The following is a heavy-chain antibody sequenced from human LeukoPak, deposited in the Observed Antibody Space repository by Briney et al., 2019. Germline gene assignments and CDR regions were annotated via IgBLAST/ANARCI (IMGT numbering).Heavy chain of an antibody. CDR3: AKLRSQWLVPFDY. CDR2: ISGSGGST. Sequence: GGSLRLSCVASGFTFSSYWMTWVRQAPGKGLEWVSAISGSGGSTYYADSVKGRFTISRDNSKNTLYLQMNSLRAEDTAVYYCAKLRSQWLVPFDYWGQGTLVTVSS. D-gene: IGHD6-19*01. CDR1: GFTFSSYW. J-gene: IGHJ4*02. V-gene: IGHV3-23*01.